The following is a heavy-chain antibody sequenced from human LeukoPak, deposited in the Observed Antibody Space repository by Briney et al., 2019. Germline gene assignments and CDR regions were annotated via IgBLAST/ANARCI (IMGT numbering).Heavy chain of an antibody. D-gene: IGHD5-24*01. CDR3: ARRDGYSIFQH. J-gene: IGHJ1*01. V-gene: IGHV3-7*03. CDR1: GFTFSSYG. CDR2: INQDGSEI. Sequence: GGSLRLSCAASGFTFSSYGMHWVRQAPGRGLEWVANINQDGSEIYYVDSVKGRFTISRDNAKNSLYLQMNSLRAEDSAMYYCARRDGYSIFQHWGQGTLVTVSS.